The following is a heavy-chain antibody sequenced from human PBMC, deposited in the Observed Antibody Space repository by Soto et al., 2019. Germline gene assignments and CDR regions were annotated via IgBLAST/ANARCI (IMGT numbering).Heavy chain of an antibody. V-gene: IGHV4-34*01. Sequence: PSETLSLTCAVYGGSFSDYYWSWLRQPPGKGLEWIGEINHSGSTHYNPSLKSRVTISVDTSKKQFSLKLSSVTAADTAVYYCARRSQKRVRGGHSFFDYWGQGTLVTVSS. CDR3: ARRSQKRVRGGHSFFDY. J-gene: IGHJ4*02. D-gene: IGHD3-10*01. CDR1: GGSFSDYY. CDR2: INHSGST.